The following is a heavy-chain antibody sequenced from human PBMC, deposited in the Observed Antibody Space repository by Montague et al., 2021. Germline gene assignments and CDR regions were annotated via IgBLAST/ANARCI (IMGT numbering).Heavy chain of an antibody. D-gene: IGHD6-13*01. Sequence: SETLSLTCAVSGDFNSSYTWWSWVRQPPGKGLEWIGEIFHSGSANYNPSLRSRITISVDKSKNEFSLHLNSVTPADTAVYYCARHGDDEWQQMAFWGQGTLVVVSS. CDR1: GDFNSSYTW. J-gene: IGHJ4*02. CDR3: ARHGDDEWQQMAF. CDR2: IFHSGSA. V-gene: IGHV4-4*02.